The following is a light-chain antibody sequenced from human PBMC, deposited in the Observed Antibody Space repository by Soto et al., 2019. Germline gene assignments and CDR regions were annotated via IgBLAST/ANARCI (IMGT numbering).Light chain of an antibody. J-gene: IGKJ1*01. CDR1: QSVNSNF. Sequence: VSTKSPGTMSLSPGERATLSCRASQSVNSNFLAWYQRRPGQAPRLLIYGAATRATGIPDRCISSGGGTNYSLLTSSREPHDDFACYYRQRTDRSPCTFGQGTKVDI. V-gene: IGKV3D-20*02. CDR2: GAA. CDR3: QRTDRSPCT.